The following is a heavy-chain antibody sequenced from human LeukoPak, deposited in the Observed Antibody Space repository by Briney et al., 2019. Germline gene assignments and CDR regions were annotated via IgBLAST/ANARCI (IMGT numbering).Heavy chain of an antibody. CDR3: ARGPISPYYDFWSGYSS. D-gene: IGHD3-3*01. J-gene: IGHJ4*02. CDR2: SIPILGIA. CDR1: GGTFSSYA. Sequence: ASVKVSRKASGGTFSSYAMGGVGQAAGQGREWMGRSIPILGIANYAQKLQGRVTITADKSTSTAYMELSSLRPDDTAVYYCARGPISPYYDFWSGYSSWGQGTLVTVSS. V-gene: IGHV1-69*04.